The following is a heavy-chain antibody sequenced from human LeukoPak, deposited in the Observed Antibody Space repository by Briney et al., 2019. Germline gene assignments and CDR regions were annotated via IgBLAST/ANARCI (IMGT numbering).Heavy chain of an antibody. CDR1: GGSISTYY. J-gene: IGHJ4*02. CDR2: IYYSGNT. D-gene: IGHD3/OR15-3a*01. CDR3: ARVGSWTFDY. V-gene: IGHV4-59*01. Sequence: MPSETLSLTCTASGGSISTYYWSWIRQPPGKGLEWIGYIYYSGNTNYNPSLRSRVTISIDTSKNQFSLRLSSVTAADTAVYYCARVGSWTFDYWGQGTLVTVSS.